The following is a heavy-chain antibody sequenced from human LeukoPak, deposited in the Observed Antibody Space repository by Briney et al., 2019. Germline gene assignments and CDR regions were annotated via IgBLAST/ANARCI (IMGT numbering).Heavy chain of an antibody. D-gene: IGHD3-22*01. J-gene: IGHJ4*02. CDR3: AKGSTYYYDSSGYYYYFDY. V-gene: IGHV3-23*01. Sequence: PGGSLRLSCAASGFTFSSYVMSWVRQAPGKGLEWVSAISGSGGSTYYADSVKGRFTISRDNSKNALYLQMNSLRAEDTAVYYCAKGSTYYYDSSGYYYYFDYWGQGTLVTVSS. CDR1: GFTFSSYV. CDR2: ISGSGGST.